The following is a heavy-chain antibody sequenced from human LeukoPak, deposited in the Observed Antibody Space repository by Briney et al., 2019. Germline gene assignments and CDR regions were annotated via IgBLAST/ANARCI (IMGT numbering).Heavy chain of an antibody. CDR1: GGSINSGDYY. J-gene: IGHJ4*02. CDR2: IYYSGST. V-gene: IGHV4-30-4*01. Sequence: SETLSLTCTVSGGSINSGDYYWSWIRQPPGKGLEWIGYIYYSGSTYYNPSLKSRLTISGDTSKNQFSLRLSSVTAADTAVYYCARGTWSSSIDYWGQGTLVTVSS. D-gene: IGHD6-6*01. CDR3: ARGTWSSSIDY.